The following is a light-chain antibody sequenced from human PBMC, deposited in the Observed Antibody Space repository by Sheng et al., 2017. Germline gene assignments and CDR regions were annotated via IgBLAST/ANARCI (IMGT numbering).Light chain of an antibody. CDR1: QSISTW. CDR3: QQFSLYSVT. J-gene: IGKJ4*01. CDR2: KAS. Sequence: DIQMTQSPSTLSASVGDRVTITCRASQSISTWLAWYQQKPGKAPKLLIYKASNLDSGVPSRFSGSGSGTEFTLTISSLQPDDFATYYYQQFSLYSVTFGGGTKVEIK. V-gene: IGKV1-5*03.